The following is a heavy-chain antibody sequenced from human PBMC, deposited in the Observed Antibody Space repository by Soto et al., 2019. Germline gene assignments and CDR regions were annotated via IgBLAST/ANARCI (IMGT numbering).Heavy chain of an antibody. V-gene: IGHV3-30*18. CDR2: ISYDGSNK. D-gene: IGHD1-20*01. J-gene: IGHJ6*02. Sequence: PGGSLRLSCAASGFTFSTYCMHWVRQAPGKGLEWVAVISYDGSNKYYADSVKGRFTISRDNSKNTLYLQMNSLRAEDTAVYYCANRGVGLTGRVYYYYGMDVWGQGTTVTVSS. CDR1: GFTFSTYC. CDR3: ANRGVGLTGRVYYYYGMDV.